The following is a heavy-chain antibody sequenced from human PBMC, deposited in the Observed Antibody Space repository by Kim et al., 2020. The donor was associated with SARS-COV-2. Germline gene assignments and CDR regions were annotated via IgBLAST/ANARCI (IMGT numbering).Heavy chain of an antibody. CDR2: IYPGDSDT. V-gene: IGHV5-51*01. J-gene: IGHJ5*02. D-gene: IGHD4-17*01. Sequence: GESLKISCKGSGYSFTSYWIGWVRQMPGKGLEWMGIIYPGDSDTRYSPSFQGQVTISADKSISTAYLQWSSLKASDTAMYYCARGRLMLGYGDSPYNWFDPWGQGTLVTVSS. CDR1: GYSFTSYW. CDR3: ARGRLMLGYGDSPYNWFDP.